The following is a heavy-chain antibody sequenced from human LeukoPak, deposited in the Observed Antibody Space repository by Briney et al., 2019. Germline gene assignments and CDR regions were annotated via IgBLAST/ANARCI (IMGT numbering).Heavy chain of an antibody. D-gene: IGHD1-26*01. Sequence: KTSETLSLTCTVSGYSISSGYYWGWIRQPPGKGLEWIGSIYHSGSTYYNPSLKSRVTISVDTSKNQFSLKLSSVTAADTAVYYCARDQVPRGSYELNWFDPWGQGTLVTVSS. V-gene: IGHV4-38-2*02. J-gene: IGHJ5*02. CDR2: IYHSGST. CDR3: ARDQVPRGSYELNWFDP. CDR1: GYSISSGYY.